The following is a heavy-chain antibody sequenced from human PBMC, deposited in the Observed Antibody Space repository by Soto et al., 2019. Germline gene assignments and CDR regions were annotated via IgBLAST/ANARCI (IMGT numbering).Heavy chain of an antibody. D-gene: IGHD2-15*01. CDR1: GGSISSGGYY. CDR3: ARDASGPEPGGHYYYGMDV. J-gene: IGHJ6*02. Sequence: QVQLQESGPGLVKPSQTLSLTCTVSGGSISSGGYYWSWIRQHPGKGLEWIGYIYYSGSTYYNPSLKSRVTISVDTSKNQFSLKLSSVTAADTAVYYCARDASGPEPGGHYYYGMDVWGQGTTVTVSS. V-gene: IGHV4-31*03. CDR2: IYYSGST.